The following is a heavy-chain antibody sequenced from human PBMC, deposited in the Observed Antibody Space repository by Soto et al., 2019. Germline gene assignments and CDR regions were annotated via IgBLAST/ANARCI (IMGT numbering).Heavy chain of an antibody. CDR3: ARGAITVLRGVDY. D-gene: IGHD3-10*01. V-gene: IGHV3-30*04. CDR2: VSSDGSNK. CDR1: GFTFNTYA. J-gene: IGHJ4*02. Sequence: QVHLEESGGGVVHPGRSLRLSCAASGFTFNTYAVHWVRQAPGKGLEWVAVVSSDGSNKYYSDSVKGRFSISRDNSNNTLSLQMNSLRTEDTAVYYCARGAITVLRGVDYWGRGTLVTVS.